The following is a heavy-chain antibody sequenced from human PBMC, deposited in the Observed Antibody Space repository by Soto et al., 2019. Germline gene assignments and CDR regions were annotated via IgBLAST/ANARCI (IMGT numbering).Heavy chain of an antibody. D-gene: IGHD3-22*01. V-gene: IGHV3-30-3*01. Sequence: PGGSLRLSCAASGFTFSSYAMHWVRQAPGKGLEWVAVISYDGSNKYYADSVKGRFTISRDNSKNTLYLQMNSLRAEDTAVYYCARDNRVHYYDSSGYYYGMDVWGQGTTVTVSS. CDR3: ARDNRVHYYDSSGYYYGMDV. CDR1: GFTFSSYA. J-gene: IGHJ6*02. CDR2: ISYDGSNK.